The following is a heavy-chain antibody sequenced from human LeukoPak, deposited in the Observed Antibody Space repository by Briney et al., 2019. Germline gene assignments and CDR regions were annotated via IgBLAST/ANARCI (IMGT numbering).Heavy chain of an antibody. V-gene: IGHV1-2*04. CDR2: INPNSGGT. J-gene: IGHJ4*02. Sequence: ASVKVSCKASGYTFTGYHMHWVRQAPGQGLEWMGWINPNSGGTNYAQKFQGWVTMTRDTSISTAYMELSRLRSDDTAVYYCARGEIRYFDWLSFDYWGQGTLVTVSS. CDR1: GYTFTGYH. D-gene: IGHD3-9*01. CDR3: ARGEIRYFDWLSFDY.